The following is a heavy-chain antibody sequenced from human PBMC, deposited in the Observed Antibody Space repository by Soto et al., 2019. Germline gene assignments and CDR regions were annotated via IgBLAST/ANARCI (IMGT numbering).Heavy chain of an antibody. CDR2: IWSDGSEK. J-gene: IGHJ6*02. V-gene: IGHV3-33*01. Sequence: GGSLRLSCAASGFTFSDRAMHWVRQAPGKGREWLAIIWSDGSEKFYAGSVKGRFTISRDNSKNTVYLQMNTLSAEDTTMYYCARALFPDVDIYAMDVWGQGTAVTVSS. CDR3: ARALFPDVDIYAMDV. CDR1: GFTFSDRA. D-gene: IGHD2-2*03.